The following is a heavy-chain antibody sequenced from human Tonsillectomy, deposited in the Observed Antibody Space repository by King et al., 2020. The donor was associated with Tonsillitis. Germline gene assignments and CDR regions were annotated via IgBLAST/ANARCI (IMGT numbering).Heavy chain of an antibody. J-gene: IGHJ4*02. V-gene: IGHV3-23*04. Sequence: EVQLVESGGGLVQPGGSLRLSCAASGFTFRSYAMSWVRQAPGKGLEWVSTFSDSGGNTYYADSVKGRFTISRDNSKNTLYLQMNSLRAEDTAVYFCAKFKGSDLWSEPLDYWGQGTLVTVSS. CDR3: AKFKGSDLWSEPLDY. CDR1: GFTFRSYA. CDR2: FSDSGGNT. D-gene: IGHD3-3*01.